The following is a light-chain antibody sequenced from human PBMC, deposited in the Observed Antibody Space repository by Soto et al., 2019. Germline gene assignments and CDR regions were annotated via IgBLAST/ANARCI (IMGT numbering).Light chain of an antibody. V-gene: IGLV2-23*01. J-gene: IGLJ7*01. CDR1: SSDVGIYNL. CDR3: SSYAGTTTPVV. Sequence: QSALTQPASVSGSPGQSITISCTGTSSDVGIYNLVSWYQQHPGKAPKLLVYEDNKRPSGFSHRFSGSKSGNTASLTISGLQAEDEADYYCSSYAGTTTPVVFGGGTQLTVL. CDR2: EDN.